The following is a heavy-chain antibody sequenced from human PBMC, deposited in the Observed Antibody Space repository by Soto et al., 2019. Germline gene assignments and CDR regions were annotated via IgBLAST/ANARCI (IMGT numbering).Heavy chain of an antibody. CDR2: IYYSGST. CDR1: GGSVSSGSYY. Sequence: SETLSLTCTVSGGSVSSGSYYWSWIRQPPGKGLEWIGYIYYSGSTNYNPSLKSRVTISVDTSKNQFSLKLSSVAAADTAVYYCARDPVPRYSTDNWFDPWGQGTLVTVSS. CDR3: ARDPVPRYSTDNWFDP. D-gene: IGHD6-13*01. V-gene: IGHV4-61*01. J-gene: IGHJ5*02.